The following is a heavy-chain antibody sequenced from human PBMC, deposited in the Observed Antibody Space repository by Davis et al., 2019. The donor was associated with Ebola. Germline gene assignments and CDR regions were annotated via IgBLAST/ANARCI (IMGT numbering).Heavy chain of an antibody. J-gene: IGHJ4*02. D-gene: IGHD2-21*02. CDR3: ATVVTADY. CDR2: ISGSGGST. CDR1: GFTFSSYA. V-gene: IGHV3-23*01. Sequence: GESLKISCVASGFTFSSYAMSWVRQAPGKGLEWVSVISGSGGSTYYADSVKGRFTISRDNSKKTLYLQMNSLRAEDTAVYYCATVVTADYWGQGTLVTVSS.